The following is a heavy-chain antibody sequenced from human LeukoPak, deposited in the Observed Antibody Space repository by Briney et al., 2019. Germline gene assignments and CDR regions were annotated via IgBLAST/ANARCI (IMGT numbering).Heavy chain of an antibody. Sequence: GGSLRLSCAASGFTFSSYAMHWVRQAPGKGLEWVAVISYDGSNKYYADSVKGRFTISRDNSKNTLYLQMNSLRAEDTAVYYCAEWNIFMDVWGKGTTVTVSS. V-gene: IGHV3-30-3*01. CDR1: GFTFSSYA. J-gene: IGHJ6*03. CDR3: AEWNIFMDV. D-gene: IGHD2/OR15-2a*01. CDR2: ISYDGSNK.